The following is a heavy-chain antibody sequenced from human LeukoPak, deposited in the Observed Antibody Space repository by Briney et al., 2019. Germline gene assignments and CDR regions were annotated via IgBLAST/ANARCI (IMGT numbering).Heavy chain of an antibody. CDR1: GYTFTTNA. CDR2: IIPIFGTA. J-gene: IGHJ4*02. V-gene: IGHV1-69*13. D-gene: IGHD2-21*02. Sequence: SVKVSCKASGYTFTTNAMNWVRQAPGQGLEWMGGIIPIFGTANYAQKFQGRVTITADESTSTAYMELSSLRSEDTAVYYCARAAAYCGGDCYSFDYWGQGTLVTVSS. CDR3: ARAAAYCGGDCYSFDY.